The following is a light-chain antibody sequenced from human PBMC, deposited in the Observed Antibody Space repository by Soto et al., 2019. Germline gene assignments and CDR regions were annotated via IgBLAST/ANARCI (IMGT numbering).Light chain of an antibody. CDR3: SSYTAYTTYV. CDR1: DSDVGAFNY. J-gene: IGLJ1*01. Sequence: QPVLTQPASVSGAPGQSITISCTGTDSDVGAFNYVSWYQQYPGKAPKLMIYDVGDRPSGVSNRFSGSKSGNTASLTISGLQAEDEADYYCSSYTAYTTYVFGTGTKLTVL. CDR2: DVG. V-gene: IGLV2-14*01.